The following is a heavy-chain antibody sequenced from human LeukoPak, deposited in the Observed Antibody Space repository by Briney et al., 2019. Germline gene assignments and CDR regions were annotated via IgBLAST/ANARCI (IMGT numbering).Heavy chain of an antibody. CDR3: ARRVGSSDCFDY. CDR1: GYSISSGFY. Sequence: PSETLSLTCTVSGYSISSGFYWGWIWQPPGKGLEWIGNVYHGGSSYYNPSLKSRVTISVDTSKNQFSLNLYSVTAADTAVYYCARRVGSSDCFDYWGQGTLVTVSS. V-gene: IGHV4-38-2*02. CDR2: VYHGGSS. D-gene: IGHD6-6*01. J-gene: IGHJ4*02.